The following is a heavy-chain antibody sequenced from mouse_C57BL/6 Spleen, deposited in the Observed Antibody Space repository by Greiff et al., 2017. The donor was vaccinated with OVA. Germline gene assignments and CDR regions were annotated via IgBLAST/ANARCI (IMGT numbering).Heavy chain of an antibody. D-gene: IGHD1-1*01. J-gene: IGHJ3*01. CDR2: IDPSDSET. Sequence: QVQLQQPGAELVRPGSSVKLSCKASGYTFTSYWMHWVKQRPIQGLEWIGNIDPSDSETHYNQQFKDKATLTVDKSSSTAYMQLSSLTSEDSAVYYCARGEFIATVVEGVAYWGQGTLVTVSA. CDR3: ARGEFIATVVEGVAY. V-gene: IGHV1-52*01. CDR1: GYTFTSYW.